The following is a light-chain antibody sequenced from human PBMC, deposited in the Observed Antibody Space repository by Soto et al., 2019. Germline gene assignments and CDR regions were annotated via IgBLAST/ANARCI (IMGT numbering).Light chain of an antibody. CDR1: QSVSGY. J-gene: IGKJ5*01. CDR2: ETS. Sequence: EIVLTQSPATLSLSPGERATLSCRASQSVSGYLAWFQQTPGQAPRLLIYETSSRATGIPARFSGSGSGTDFTLTIRSLESEDFAVYYCQQGSIRPPITFGQGTRLEIK. CDR3: QQGSIRPPIT. V-gene: IGKV3-11*01.